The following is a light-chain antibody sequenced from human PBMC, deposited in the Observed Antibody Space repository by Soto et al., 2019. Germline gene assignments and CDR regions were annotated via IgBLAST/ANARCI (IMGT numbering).Light chain of an antibody. CDR3: QQYHNWPWT. CDR2: GAS. J-gene: IGKJ1*01. CDR1: QSVSSN. Sequence: EIVLAQSPATLSLSPGERATLSCRASQSVSSNHLAWYQQKPGQAPRLLIYGASTRATGIPARFSGSGSGTEFTLTISSLQSEDFALYYCQQYHNWPWTFGQGTKVDIK. V-gene: IGKV3-15*01.